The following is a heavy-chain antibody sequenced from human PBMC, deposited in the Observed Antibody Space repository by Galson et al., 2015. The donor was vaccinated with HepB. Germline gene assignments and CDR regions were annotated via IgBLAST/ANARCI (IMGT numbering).Heavy chain of an antibody. V-gene: IGHV3-23*01. D-gene: IGHD6-19*01. CDR3: AKDHPSSCWPAFDY. CDR2: ISNNAGKT. Sequence: SLRLSCAVSGFSVDSRAMSWVRQAPGKSLEWLSSISNNAGKTYYAGSVRGRFTISRDESTNSVFLQMDSLRADDTSVYYCAKDHPSSCWPAFDYWSQGALVIVSS. CDR1: GFSVDSRA. J-gene: IGHJ4*02.